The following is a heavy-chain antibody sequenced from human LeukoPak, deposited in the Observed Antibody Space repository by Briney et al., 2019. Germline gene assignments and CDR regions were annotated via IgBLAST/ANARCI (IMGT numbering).Heavy chain of an antibody. Sequence: SETLSLTCTVSGYSISSTYYGAWIRQPPGKGLEWIATISHSGSTYYTPSLKSRLTISLDTSTNHSSLRLSSVTAADTAVYYCARVNAPVATFDYWGQGTLDTVSS. J-gene: IGHJ4*02. CDR3: ARVNAPVATFDY. CDR1: GYSISSTYY. V-gene: IGHV4-38-2*02. D-gene: IGHD1-1*01. CDR2: ISHSGST.